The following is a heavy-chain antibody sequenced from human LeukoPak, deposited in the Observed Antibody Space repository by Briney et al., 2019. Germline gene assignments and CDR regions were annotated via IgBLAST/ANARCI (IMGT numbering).Heavy chain of an antibody. D-gene: IGHD2-2*01. CDR2: IKQDGSER. CDR3: ARGYCSSTTCYWDNVFDI. J-gene: IGHJ3*02. CDR1: GFTFSSHW. Sequence: GGSLRLSCAASGFTFSSHWMSWVRQAPGKWLEWVANIKQDGSERYYVDSVKGRFIISRDNAKNSLYLQMNSLRVEDTAVYYCARGYCSSTTCYWDNVFDIWGQGTMVTVSS. V-gene: IGHV3-7*04.